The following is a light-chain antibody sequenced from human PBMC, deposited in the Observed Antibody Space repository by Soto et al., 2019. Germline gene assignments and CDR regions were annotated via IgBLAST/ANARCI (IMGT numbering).Light chain of an antibody. Sequence: QSVLTQPPSVSAAPGQKVTISCSGSSSNIGSNFVSWYQQLPGTAPKLLIYDNNKRPSGIPDRFSGSKSGTSATLGITGLQTGDEADYYCGTWDTSLGTGVFSEGTKLTVL. V-gene: IGLV1-51*01. J-gene: IGLJ3*02. CDR3: GTWDTSLGTGV. CDR1: SSNIGSNF. CDR2: DNN.